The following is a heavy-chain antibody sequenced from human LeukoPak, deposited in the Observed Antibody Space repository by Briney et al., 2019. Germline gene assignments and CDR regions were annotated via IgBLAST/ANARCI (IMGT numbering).Heavy chain of an antibody. CDR2: ISYSGNT. CDR3: ARLGGSHSPHGY. V-gene: IGHV4-59*08. D-gene: IGHD1-26*01. Sequence: SETLSLTCTVSGGSISSYYWSWVRQTPGKGLEWIGYISYSGNTNYNPSLKSRVTISLDTSKNQFSLNLTSVTAADTAVYYCARLGGSHSPHGYWGQGTPVTVSS. J-gene: IGHJ4*02. CDR1: GGSISSYY.